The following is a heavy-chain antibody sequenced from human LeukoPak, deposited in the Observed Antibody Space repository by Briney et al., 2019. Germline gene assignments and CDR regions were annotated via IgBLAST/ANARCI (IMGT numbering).Heavy chain of an antibody. J-gene: IGHJ3*02. Sequence: ASVKVSCKASGYTFTRYYMNWVRQAPGQGLEWMGRINPNSGGTNYAQKFQGRVTMTRDTSISTAYMELSRLRSDDTAVYYCARGPRPNWYYYDSSGYRDLDAFDIWGQGTMVTVSS. CDR1: GYTFTRYY. CDR2: INPNSGGT. CDR3: ARGPRPNWYYYDSSGYRDLDAFDI. V-gene: IGHV1-2*06. D-gene: IGHD3-22*01.